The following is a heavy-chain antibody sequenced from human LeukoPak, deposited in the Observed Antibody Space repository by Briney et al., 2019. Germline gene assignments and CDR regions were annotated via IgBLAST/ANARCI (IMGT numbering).Heavy chain of an antibody. V-gene: IGHV1-2*02. D-gene: IGHD2-2*01. CDR1: GYTFTGYY. CDR2: INPNSGGT. Sequence: ASVKVSCKASGYTFTGYYMHRVRQAPGQGLEWMGWINPNSGGTNYAQKFQGRVTITRDTSISTAYMELSRLRSDDTAVYYCASGVVPAAMRYYYYGMDVWGQGTTVTVSS. CDR3: ASGVVPAAMRYYYYGMDV. J-gene: IGHJ6*02.